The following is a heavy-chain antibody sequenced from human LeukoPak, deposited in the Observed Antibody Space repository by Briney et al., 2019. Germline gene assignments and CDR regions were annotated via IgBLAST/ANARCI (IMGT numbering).Heavy chain of an antibody. J-gene: IGHJ4*02. CDR3: ASQPDLTHSHFDY. V-gene: IGHV4-39*01. CDR2: IYYSGNT. Sequence: PSETLSLTCTVSGGSINSNNYYWGWIRQPPGKGLEWIGSIYYSGNTYYNSSLKSRVTISVDPSTSQFSLRLSSVTAADPAAYYCASQPDLTHSHFDYWGQGTLVTVSS. CDR1: GGSINSNNYY.